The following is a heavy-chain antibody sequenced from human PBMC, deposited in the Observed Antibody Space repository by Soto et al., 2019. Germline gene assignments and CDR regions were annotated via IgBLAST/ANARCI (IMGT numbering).Heavy chain of an antibody. Sequence: PSETLSLTCAVPGGSISSSNWWSWVRQPPGKGLEWIGEIYHSGSTNYNPSLKSRVTISVDTSKNQFSLKLSSVTAADTAVYYCARRYSSSFDYWGQGTLVTVSS. CDR3: ARRYSSSFDY. D-gene: IGHD6-13*01. CDR2: IYHSGST. J-gene: IGHJ4*02. CDR1: GGSISSSNW. V-gene: IGHV4-4*02.